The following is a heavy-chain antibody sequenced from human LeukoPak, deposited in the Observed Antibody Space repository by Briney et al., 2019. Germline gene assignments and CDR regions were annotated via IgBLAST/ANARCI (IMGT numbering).Heavy chain of an antibody. Sequence: GGSLRLSCAASGFTFSNYAMNWVRQAPGKGLEWVATVSGSGDRMYHADSVKGRFTISRDNSKNTIYLQMNSLRAEDTALYYCAKAAAAPGFDFWGQGTLVTVSS. CDR3: AKAAAAPGFDF. CDR1: GFTFSNYA. D-gene: IGHD6-13*01. CDR2: VSGSGDRM. V-gene: IGHV3-23*01. J-gene: IGHJ4*02.